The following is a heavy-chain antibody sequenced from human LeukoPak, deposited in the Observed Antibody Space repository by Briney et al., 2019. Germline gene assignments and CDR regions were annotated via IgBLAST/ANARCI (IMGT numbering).Heavy chain of an antibody. V-gene: IGHV1-2*02. J-gene: IGHJ5*02. CDR1: GYTFTGCY. D-gene: IGHD4-17*01. CDR3: ARDGHDYGDYGSWFDP. Sequence: ASVKVSCKASGYTFTGCYMHWVRQAPGQGLEWMGWINPNSGGTNYAQKFQGRVTVTRDTSISTAYMELSRLRSDDTAVYYCARDGHDYGDYGSWFDPWGQGTLVTVSS. CDR2: INPNSGGT.